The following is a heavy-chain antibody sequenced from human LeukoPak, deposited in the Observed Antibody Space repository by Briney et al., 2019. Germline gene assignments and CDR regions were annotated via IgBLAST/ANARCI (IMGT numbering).Heavy chain of an antibody. J-gene: IGHJ6*03. CDR1: GGSISGYY. CDR2: IHSTGST. CDR3: ARLWNYPYYMDV. Sequence: PSETLSLTCTVSGGSISGYYCSWIRQPPGKGLEWIGYIHSTGSTNYNPSLRGRGAMSLDTSNTHCSLRLTSVTAADTAVYYCARLWNYPYYMDVWGKGTTVTVSS. D-gene: IGHD3-16*02. V-gene: IGHV4-4*09.